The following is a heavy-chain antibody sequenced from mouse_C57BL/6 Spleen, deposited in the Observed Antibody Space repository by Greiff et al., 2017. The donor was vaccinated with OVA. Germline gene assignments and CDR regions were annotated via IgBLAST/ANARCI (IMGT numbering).Heavy chain of an antibody. V-gene: IGHV5-9-1*02. D-gene: IGHD2-1*01. CDR3: TRDPYGNYLYYAMDY. Sequence: EVQVVESGEGLVKPGGSLKLSCAASGFTFSSYAMSWVRQTPEKRLEWVAYISSGGDYIYYADTVKGRFTISRDNARNTLYLQMSSLKSEDTAMYYCTRDPYGNYLYYAMDYWGQGTSVTVSS. CDR1: GFTFSSYA. CDR2: ISSGGDYI. J-gene: IGHJ4*01.